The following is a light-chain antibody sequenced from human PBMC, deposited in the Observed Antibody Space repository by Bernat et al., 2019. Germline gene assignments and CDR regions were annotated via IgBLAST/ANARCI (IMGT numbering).Light chain of an antibody. J-gene: IGKJ4*02. CDR3: QQYDISPLT. V-gene: IGKV3-20*01. Sequence: EIVLTQSPGTLSLSPGERATLSCRASQSVGSNYLAWYQQKPGQAPRLLIYGASTRGAGIPDRFSGSWSGADFTLTISRLEPEDFAVYYCQQYDISPLTFGGGTKVEIK. CDR2: GAS. CDR1: QSVGSNY.